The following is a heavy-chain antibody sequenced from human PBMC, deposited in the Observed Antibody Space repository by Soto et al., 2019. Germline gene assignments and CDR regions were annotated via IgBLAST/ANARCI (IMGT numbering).Heavy chain of an antibody. D-gene: IGHD2-21*02. Sequence: GESLKISCKGSGYRFTNYWVSWVRQMPGKGLEWMGRIDASDSDTNYSPSFQGHVTISADKSISTAYLQWSSLKASDTAIYYCARHDALMDCSPPRHSFDPWGQGTLVTVSS. CDR3: ARHDALMDCSPPRHSFDP. J-gene: IGHJ5*02. V-gene: IGHV5-10-1*01. CDR1: GYRFTNYW. CDR2: IDASDSDT.